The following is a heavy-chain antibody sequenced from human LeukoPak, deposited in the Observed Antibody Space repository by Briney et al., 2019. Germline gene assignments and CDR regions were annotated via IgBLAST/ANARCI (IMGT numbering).Heavy chain of an antibody. CDR2: IYHSGST. V-gene: IGHV4-30-2*01. D-gene: IGHD3-16*01. J-gene: IGHJ6*02. CDR1: GGSISSGGYS. Sequence: SETLSLTCAVSGGSISSGGYSWSWIRQPPGKGLEWIGYIYHSGSTYYNPSLKSRVTISVDRSKNQFSLKLSSVTAADTAVYYWARGGGAYYYGMDVWGQGTTVTVSS. CDR3: ARGGGAYYYGMDV.